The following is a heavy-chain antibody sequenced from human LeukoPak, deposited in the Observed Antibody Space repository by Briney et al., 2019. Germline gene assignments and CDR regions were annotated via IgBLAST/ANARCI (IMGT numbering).Heavy chain of an antibody. CDR1: GYTFTGYF. CDR3: ARGKTPIVVVLPPDY. V-gene: IGHV3-64*01. Sequence: SCKASGYTFTGYFMHWVRQAPGKGLEYVSAISSNGGSTYYANSVKGRFTIPRDNSKNTLYLQMGSLRAEDMAVYYCARGKTPIVVVLPPDYWGQGTLVTVSS. CDR2: ISSNGGST. J-gene: IGHJ4*02. D-gene: IGHD3-22*01.